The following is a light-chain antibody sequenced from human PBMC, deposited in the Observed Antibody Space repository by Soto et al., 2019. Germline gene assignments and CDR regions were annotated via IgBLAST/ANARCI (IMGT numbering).Light chain of an antibody. CDR2: EDS. V-gene: IGLV2-23*01. Sequence: QSALTQPASVSGSPGQSITISCTGTSNDVGAYDLVSWYQHHPGKAPKCIIYEDSKRPSGVSNRFSGSKSGNTASLTISGLQAGDEGYYYCCSYAGSRTLFVFGTGTKVT. J-gene: IGLJ1*01. CDR1: SNDVGAYDL. CDR3: CSYAGSRTLFV.